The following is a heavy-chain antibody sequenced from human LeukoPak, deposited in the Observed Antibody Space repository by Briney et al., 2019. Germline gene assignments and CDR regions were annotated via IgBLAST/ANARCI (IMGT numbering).Heavy chain of an antibody. CDR1: GGSISSSSYY. V-gene: IGHV4-39*01. Sequence: PSQTLSLTCTVSGGSISSSSYYWGWIRQPPGKGLEWIGSIYYSGSTYYHPSLKSRVTISVDTSKNQFSLNLSSVTAADTAVYYCARPYDSSGYYRSPWFDPWGQGTLVTVSS. CDR3: ARPYDSSGYYRSPWFDP. CDR2: IYYSGST. J-gene: IGHJ5*02. D-gene: IGHD3-22*01.